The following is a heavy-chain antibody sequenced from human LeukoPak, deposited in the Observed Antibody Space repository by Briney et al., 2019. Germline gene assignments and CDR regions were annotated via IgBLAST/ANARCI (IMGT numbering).Heavy chain of an antibody. CDR3: ARVTSSGYLLFDY. J-gene: IGHJ4*02. Sequence: ASVKVSCKAAGYTFTSYDINWVRQATGQGLEGMGWMNPNSGNTGYAQKFQGRVTMTRNTSISTAYMELSSLRSEATAVYYCARVTSSGYLLFDYWGQGTLVTVSS. D-gene: IGHD3-22*01. CDR2: MNPNSGNT. V-gene: IGHV1-8*01. CDR1: GYTFTSYD.